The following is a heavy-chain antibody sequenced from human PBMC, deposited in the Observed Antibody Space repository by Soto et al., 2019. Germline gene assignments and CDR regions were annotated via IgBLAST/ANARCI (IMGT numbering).Heavy chain of an antibody. V-gene: IGHV3-73*01. Sequence: PGGSLRLSCAASGFTFSDSALNWVRQASGKGLEWVGRIRSKTKSYATAYAASAKARFTISRDDSKKMVYLQMNSLKTEDTAVYYCTRPDSSGYPDYYYGMDVWGQGTTVTVSS. D-gene: IGHD3-22*01. CDR3: TRPDSSGYPDYYYGMDV. J-gene: IGHJ6*02. CDR1: GFTFSDSA. CDR2: IRSKTKSYAT.